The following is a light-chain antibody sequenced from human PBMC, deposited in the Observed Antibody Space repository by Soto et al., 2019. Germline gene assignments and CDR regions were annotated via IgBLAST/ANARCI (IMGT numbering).Light chain of an antibody. V-gene: IGLV3-21*02. CDR2: DDD. J-gene: IGLJ3*02. CDR3: CSYAGTTTWV. CDR1: NIETKS. Sequence: SYELTQPPSVSVAPGQTARITCGGDNIETKSVHWYQQKPGLAPVLVVYDDDDRPSGIPDRFSGSNSGNTASLTISGVQAEDEADYYCCSYAGTTTWVFGGGTQLTVL.